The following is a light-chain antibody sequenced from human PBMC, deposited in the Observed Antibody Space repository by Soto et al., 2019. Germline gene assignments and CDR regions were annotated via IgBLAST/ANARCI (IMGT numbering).Light chain of an antibody. Sequence: DVVMTQSPLSLPVTLGQPASISCRSTKSLVHSDGIAYFSWFXKRPGRYPRXLIYKVSNRDSGVPARFSGSGSGTDLAMKISRVEAEDVAVYYCMQGTHWPITFGQGTRLEIK. CDR2: KVS. J-gene: IGKJ5*01. CDR1: KSLVHSDGIAY. V-gene: IGKV2-30*02. CDR3: MQGTHWPIT.